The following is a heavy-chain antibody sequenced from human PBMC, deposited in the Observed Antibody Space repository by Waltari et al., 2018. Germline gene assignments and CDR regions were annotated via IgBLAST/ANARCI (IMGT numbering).Heavy chain of an antibody. CDR3: ARDGGYCSGGNCYSGHFDY. J-gene: IGHJ4*02. D-gene: IGHD2-15*01. V-gene: IGHV3-74*01. CDR2: INTDGSGT. CDR1: GFTFSSYW. Sequence: EVQLVESGGDLVQRGGSLRLSCAVSGFTFSSYWMHWVRQAPGKGLVLVSRINTDGSGTSYADSVKGRFTISRDNAKNTLFLQMNSLRAEDMAVYYCARDGGYCSGGNCYSGHFDYWGQGTLVTVSA.